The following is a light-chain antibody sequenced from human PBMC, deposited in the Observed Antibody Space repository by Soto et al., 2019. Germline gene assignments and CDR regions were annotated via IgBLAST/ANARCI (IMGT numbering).Light chain of an antibody. Sequence: DIQMTQPPSTLSASVGDRVTITCRASQGISSYLAWYQQKPGKAPKLLISTASTLQSGVPSRFSGSGSGTEFTLTISSLQPEDFATYYCQQLNNYPRTFGQGTKVDNK. CDR3: QQLNNYPRT. CDR1: QGISSY. CDR2: TAS. J-gene: IGKJ1*01. V-gene: IGKV1-9*01.